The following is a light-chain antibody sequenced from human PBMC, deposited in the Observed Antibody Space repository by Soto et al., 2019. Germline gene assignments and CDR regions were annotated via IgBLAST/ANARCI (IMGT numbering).Light chain of an antibody. CDR2: AAS. J-gene: IGKJ4*01. Sequence: DIEMSQSPSSLSASGGDRVTIXXRASQGISSYLAWYQQKPGKVPNXVIFAASTLHSGVPSRFSGSGAGTHFTLTISSLQPEDVATYYCQKYNSAPLTFGGGTKVDIK. CDR1: QGISSY. CDR3: QKYNSAPLT. V-gene: IGKV1-27*01.